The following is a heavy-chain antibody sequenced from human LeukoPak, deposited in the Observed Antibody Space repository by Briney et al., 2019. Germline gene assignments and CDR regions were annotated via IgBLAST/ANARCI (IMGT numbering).Heavy chain of an antibody. CDR3: ATFSKGGYLEWTPLDC. Sequence: GGSPRLSCVASGVPHSVTLVRQGPGKAREWVSSISSSGTGTYYSDSVTGRFTLSSDNSKHTLSLQMNSMGADDTALYCVATFSKGGYLEWTPLDCWGQGTLVTVSS. V-gene: IGHV3-23*05. CDR1: GVPHS. J-gene: IGHJ4*02. CDR2: ISSSGTGT. D-gene: IGHD3-3*01.